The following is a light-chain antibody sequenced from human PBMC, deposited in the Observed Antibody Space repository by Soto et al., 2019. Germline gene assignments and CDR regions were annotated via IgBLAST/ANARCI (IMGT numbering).Light chain of an antibody. V-gene: IGKV2D-29*01. CDR3: MQSVQLPIT. Sequence: DVVMTQTPLSLSGTPGQPASISCKSTDSLLLGDGKTYLYWYLHKSGQPPHLLIYEVSNRFSWVPDRFSGSGSGTDFTLKISRVEAEDVGVYYCMQSVQLPITLGQGTRLEI. CDR1: DSLLLGDGKTY. CDR2: EVS. J-gene: IGKJ5*01.